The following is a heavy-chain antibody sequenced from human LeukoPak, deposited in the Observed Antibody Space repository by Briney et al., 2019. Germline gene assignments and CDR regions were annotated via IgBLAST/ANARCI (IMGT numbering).Heavy chain of an antibody. CDR2: IYYSGST. D-gene: IGHD1-26*01. CDR1: GGSISSSSYY. V-gene: IGHV4-39*07. J-gene: IGHJ4*02. CDR3: ARGSGSYFMTAPEY. Sequence: SETLSLTCTVSGGSISSSSYYWGWIRQPPGKGLEWIGSIYYSGSTYYNPSLKSRVTISVDTSKNQFSLKLSSVTAADTAVYYCARGSGSYFMTAPEYWGQGTLVTVSS.